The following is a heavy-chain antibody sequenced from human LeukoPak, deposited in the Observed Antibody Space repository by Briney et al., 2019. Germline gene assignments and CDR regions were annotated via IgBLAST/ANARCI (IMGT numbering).Heavy chain of an antibody. CDR2: INHSGST. V-gene: IGHV4-34*01. D-gene: IGHD3-10*01. Sequence: PSETLSLTCAVYGGSFSGYYWSWIRQPPGKGLEWIGEINHSGSTNYNPSLKSRVTISVDTSKNQFSLKLSSVTAADTAVYYCARYYGSGSYYNPGWYYYYGMDVWGQGTTVTVSS. CDR1: GGSFSGYY. CDR3: ARYYGSGSYYNPGWYYYYGMDV. J-gene: IGHJ6*02.